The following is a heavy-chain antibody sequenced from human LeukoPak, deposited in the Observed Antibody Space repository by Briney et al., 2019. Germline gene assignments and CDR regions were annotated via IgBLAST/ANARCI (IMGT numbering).Heavy chain of an antibody. J-gene: IGHJ4*02. D-gene: IGHD2-2*01. CDR3: VRELGYCTSISCSPDY. Sequence: TGGSLRLSCSASGFTFSSYAMHWVRQAPGKGLEYVSAVSGNGGSTYYADSVKGRFTISRDNSKNTLYLQMSSLRAEDTAVYYCVRELGYCTSISCSPDYWGQGTLVTVSS. V-gene: IGHV3-64D*06. CDR2: VSGNGGST. CDR1: GFTFSSYA.